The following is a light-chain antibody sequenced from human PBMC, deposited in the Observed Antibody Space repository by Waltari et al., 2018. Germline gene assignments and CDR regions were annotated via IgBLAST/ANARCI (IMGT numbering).Light chain of an antibody. J-gene: IGKJ1*01. CDR1: QSVGRS. V-gene: IGKV3-20*01. CDR3: QNYVRLPAT. Sequence: EVVLTQSPDTLSLSLGERATPSCRASQSVGRSLVWYQQKPGQAPRLLIYDASTRATGIPDRFSGSGSGTDFSLTISRLEPEDFAVYFCQNYVRLPATFGQGTKVEIK. CDR2: DAS.